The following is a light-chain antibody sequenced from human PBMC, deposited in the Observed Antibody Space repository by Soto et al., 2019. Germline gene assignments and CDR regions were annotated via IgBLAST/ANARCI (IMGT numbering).Light chain of an antibody. V-gene: IGKV3-20*01. CDR3: QQYGSSPA. Sequence: EIVLTQSPGTLSLSPGERATLSCRASQSVSSSYLAWYQQKPGQAPRLLIYGASSRATGIPDRFSGSGSGTYFTLTSSRREHEDFEVYYCQQYGSSPAFDQGNKLEIK. J-gene: IGKJ2*01. CDR2: GAS. CDR1: QSVSSSY.